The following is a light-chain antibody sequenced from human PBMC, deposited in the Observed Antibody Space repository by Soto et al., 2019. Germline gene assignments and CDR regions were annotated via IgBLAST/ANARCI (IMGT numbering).Light chain of an antibody. CDR1: QNINNY. CDR2: AAS. V-gene: IGKV1-16*01. CDR3: QQYNGYRWT. J-gene: IGKJ1*01. Sequence: DIQMTQCPSSLSASVGDRVTITCQASQNINNYLKWYQQKPGKAPTLLIYAASTLQSGVPSRFSGSGSGTEFTLTISSLQPDDFATYYCQQYNGYRWTFGQGTKVDIK.